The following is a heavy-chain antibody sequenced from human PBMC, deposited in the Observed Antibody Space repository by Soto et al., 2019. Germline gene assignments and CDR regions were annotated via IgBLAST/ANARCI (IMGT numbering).Heavy chain of an antibody. D-gene: IGHD3-10*01. Sequence: QVQLVQSGAEVKKPGSSVKVSCKASGGTFSGYAISWVRQAPGQGLEWMGGIIPIFGTANYAQKFQGRVTITADESTSTAYMELSSLRSEDTAVYYCARVRDYYGSGSYYLYGMDVWGQGTTVTVSS. CDR3: ARVRDYYGSGSYYLYGMDV. CDR1: GGTFSGYA. V-gene: IGHV1-69*01. J-gene: IGHJ6*02. CDR2: IIPIFGTA.